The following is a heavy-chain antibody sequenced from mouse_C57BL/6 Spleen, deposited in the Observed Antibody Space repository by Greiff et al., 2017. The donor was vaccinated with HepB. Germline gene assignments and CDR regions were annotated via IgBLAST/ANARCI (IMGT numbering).Heavy chain of an antibody. J-gene: IGHJ1*03. CDR2: INPSNGGT. V-gene: IGHV1-53*01. D-gene: IGHD1-1*01. CDR3: ARSKIARYGSSPHWYFDV. CDR1: GYTFTSYW. Sequence: QVQLQQPGTELVKPGASVKLSCKASGYTFTSYWMHWVKQRPGQGLEWIGNINPSNGGTNYNEKFKSKATLTVDKSSSTAYMQLSSLTSEDSAVYYCARSKIARYGSSPHWYFDVWGTGTTVTVSS.